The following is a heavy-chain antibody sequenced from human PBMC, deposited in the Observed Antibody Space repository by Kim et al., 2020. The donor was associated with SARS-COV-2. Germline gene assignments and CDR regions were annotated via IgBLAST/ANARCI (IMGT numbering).Heavy chain of an antibody. V-gene: IGHV3-33*01. CDR3: ARDTRDYYGMDV. Sequence: YYADPGKGRFTISRDNSKNTLYLQMSSLRAEDTAVYYCARDTRDYYGMDVWGQGTTVTVSS. J-gene: IGHJ6*02.